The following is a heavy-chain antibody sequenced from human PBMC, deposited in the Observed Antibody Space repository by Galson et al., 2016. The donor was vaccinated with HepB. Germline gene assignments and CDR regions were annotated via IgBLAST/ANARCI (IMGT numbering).Heavy chain of an antibody. V-gene: IGHV1-46*01. Sequence: SCKASGYIFINYYMNWVRQAPGQGLEWLGIINPSGGTTSYSHKFQDRVIMTRDTSASTVHMELSSLRSEDTAVYYCARADTAIISGRGTSDFWGQGTLVTVSS. D-gene: IGHD5-18*01. CDR3: ARADTAIISGRGTSDF. CDR2: INPSGGTT. J-gene: IGHJ4*02. CDR1: GYIFINYY.